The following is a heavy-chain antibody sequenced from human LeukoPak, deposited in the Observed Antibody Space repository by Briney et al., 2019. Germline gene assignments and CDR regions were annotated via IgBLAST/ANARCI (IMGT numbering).Heavy chain of an antibody. CDR2: IKQDGSDK. CDR1: GLTFSSYW. J-gene: IGHJ4*02. CDR3: ATGQQLGY. D-gene: IGHD6-13*01. V-gene: IGHV3-7*01. Sequence: GGSLRLSCVASGLTFSSYWMSWVRQAPGRGLEWVANIKQDGSDKHYVDSVKGRFTISRDNAKKSLYLQMNSLRAEDTAVYYCATGQQLGYWGQGTLVTVSS.